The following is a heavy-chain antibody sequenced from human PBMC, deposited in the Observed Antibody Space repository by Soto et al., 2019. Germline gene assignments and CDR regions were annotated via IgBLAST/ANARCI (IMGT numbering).Heavy chain of an antibody. Sequence: QVQLVESGGGVVQPERSLTLSCAASGFTFSSYGMHWVRQAPGKGLEWVATISYDGTKKYYVDSVKGRFTISRDNSKNTVYVQMNSLKTEDTAVYHCAKEIGTSWYYFDHWGQGTLVTVSS. CDR2: ISYDGTKK. V-gene: IGHV3-30*18. J-gene: IGHJ4*02. CDR1: GFTFSSYG. CDR3: AKEIGTSWYYFDH.